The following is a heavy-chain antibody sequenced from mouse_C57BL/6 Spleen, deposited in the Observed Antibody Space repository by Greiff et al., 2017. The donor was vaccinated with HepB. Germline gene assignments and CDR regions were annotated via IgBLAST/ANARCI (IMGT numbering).Heavy chain of an antibody. D-gene: IGHD2-5*01. CDR3: ASIVTKTY. CDR2: ISDGGSYT. V-gene: IGHV5-4*03. J-gene: IGHJ3*01. Sequence: EVMLVESGGGLVKPGGSLKLSCAASGFTFSSYAMSWVRQTPEKRLEWVATISDGGSYTYYPDNVKGRFTISRDNAKNNLYLQMSHLKSEDTAMYYCASIVTKTYWGQGTLVTVSA. CDR1: GFTFSSYA.